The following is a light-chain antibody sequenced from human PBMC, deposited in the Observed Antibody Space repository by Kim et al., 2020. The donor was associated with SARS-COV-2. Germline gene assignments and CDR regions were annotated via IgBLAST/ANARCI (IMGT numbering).Light chain of an antibody. V-gene: IGLV3-1*01. CDR1: KLGDKY. Sequence: SYELTQPPSLSMSPGQTASITCSGDKLGDKYASWYQQKPGQSPVLVLYQDTKRPSGIPERFSGSKSGNTATLTISGTQAMDEADYYCQAWDTSTVVFGGGTKVTVL. CDR3: QAWDTSTVV. CDR2: QDT. J-gene: IGLJ2*01.